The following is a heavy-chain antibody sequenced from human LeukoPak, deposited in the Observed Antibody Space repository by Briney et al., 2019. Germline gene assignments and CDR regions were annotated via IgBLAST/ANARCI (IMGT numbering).Heavy chain of an antibody. J-gene: IGHJ4*02. CDR2: INPNSGGT. CDR3: AKDHAVSPRMEAPRGIDY. Sequence: ASVKVSCKASGYTFTGYYMHWVRQAPGQGLEWMGWINPNSGGTNYAQKFQGWVTMTRDTSISTAYMELSRLRSDDTAIYYCAKDHAVSPRMEAPRGIDYWGQGTLVTVSS. V-gene: IGHV1-2*04. CDR1: GYTFTGYY. D-gene: IGHD6-6*01.